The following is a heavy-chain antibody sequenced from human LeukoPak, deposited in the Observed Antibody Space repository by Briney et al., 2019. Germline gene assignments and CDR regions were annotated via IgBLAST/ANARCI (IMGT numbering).Heavy chain of an antibody. CDR1: GGSISSYY. V-gene: IGHV4-59*01. J-gene: IGHJ5*02. CDR3: ARAKITAADIDRPFDP. Sequence: SETLSLTCTVSGGSISSYYWSWIRQPPGKGLEWIGYIYYSGSTNYNPSLKSRVTISVDTSKNQFSLTLSSVTAADTALYYCARAKITAADIDRPFDPWGQGTLVTVSS. D-gene: IGHD6-13*01. CDR2: IYYSGST.